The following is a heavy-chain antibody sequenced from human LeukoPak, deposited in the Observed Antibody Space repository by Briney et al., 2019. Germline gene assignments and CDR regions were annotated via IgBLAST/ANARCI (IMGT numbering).Heavy chain of an antibody. CDR3: ARGELLWFGELFDY. V-gene: IGHV3-23*01. J-gene: IGHJ4*02. CDR2: ISGSGGST. CDR1: GFTFSSYG. Sequence: GGTLRLSCAASGFTFSSYGMSWVRQAPGKGLEWVSAISGSGGSTYYADSVKGRFTISRDNSKNTLYLQMGSLRAEDMAVYYCARGELLWFGELFDYWGQGTLVTVSS. D-gene: IGHD3-10*01.